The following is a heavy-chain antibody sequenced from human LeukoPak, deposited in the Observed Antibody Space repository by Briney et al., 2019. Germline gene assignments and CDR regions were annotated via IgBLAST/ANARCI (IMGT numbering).Heavy chain of an antibody. D-gene: IGHD3-3*01. Sequence: PGESLKISCKGSGYSFTSYWIGWVRQMPGKGLEWMGIIYPGDSDTRYSPSFQGQVTIPADKSISTAYLQWSSLKASDTAMYYCARRPSFFTIFEDGSWFDPWGQGTLVTVSS. J-gene: IGHJ5*02. CDR2: IYPGDSDT. CDR1: GYSFTSYW. CDR3: ARRPSFFTIFEDGSWFDP. V-gene: IGHV5-51*01.